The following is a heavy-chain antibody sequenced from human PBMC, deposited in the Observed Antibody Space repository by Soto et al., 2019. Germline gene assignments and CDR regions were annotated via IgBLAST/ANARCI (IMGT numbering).Heavy chain of an antibody. J-gene: IGHJ4*02. CDR2: ISPHNGNT. V-gene: IGHV1-18*01. Sequence: HVQLVQSGGELKNPGASVKVSCNTSGYTFNTYFITWVRQAPGQGLEWMGWISPHNGNTNYAEKFQGRVTMTADTITKTAYMELRNLRLADTAVYYCARDTGNSFDYWGQGTPVTVAS. CDR3: ARDTGNSFDY. CDR1: GYTFNTYF.